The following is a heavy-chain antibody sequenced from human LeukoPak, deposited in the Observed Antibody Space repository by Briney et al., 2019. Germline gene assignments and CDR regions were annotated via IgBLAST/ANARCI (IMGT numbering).Heavy chain of an antibody. V-gene: IGHV3-30-3*01. CDR1: GFTFSSYA. CDR3: ARVSRDMTSPFDY. CDR2: ISCDGSNK. D-gene: IGHD2-15*01. J-gene: IGHJ4*02. Sequence: PGGSLRLSCAASGFTFSSYAMHWVRQAPGKGLEWVAVISCDGSNKYYADSVKGRFTISRDNSKNTLYLQMNSLRAEDTAVYYCARVSRDMTSPFDYWGQGTLATVSS.